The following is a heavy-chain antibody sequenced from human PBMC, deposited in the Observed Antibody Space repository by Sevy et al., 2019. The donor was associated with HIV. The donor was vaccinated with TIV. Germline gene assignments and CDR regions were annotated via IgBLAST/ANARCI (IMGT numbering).Heavy chain of an antibody. CDR1: GFRFSDYY. J-gene: IGHJ4*02. CDR2: ISNSDNIM. D-gene: IGHD6-13*01. CDR3: ARPQAPYSGSRYPYFDY. V-gene: IGHV3-11*01. Sequence: GESLRLSCAASGFRFSDYYMSWVRQAPGKGLEWISYISNSDNIMDYTASVKGRFTISRDNTKKSLYLQMNSLRVEDTAVYYGARPQAPYSGSRYPYFDYWGQGTLVTVSS.